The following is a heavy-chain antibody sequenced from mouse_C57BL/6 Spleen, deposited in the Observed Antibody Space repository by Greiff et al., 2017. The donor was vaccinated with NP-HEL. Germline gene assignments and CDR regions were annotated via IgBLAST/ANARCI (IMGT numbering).Heavy chain of an antibody. CDR2: INPSTGGT. Sequence: EVKLMESGPELVKPGASVKISCKASGYSFTGYYMNWVKQSPEKSLEWIGEINPSTGGTTYNQKFKAKATLTVDKSSSTAYMQLKSLTSEDSAVYYCASGRNYYGSSSSYWYFDVWGTGTTVTVSS. CDR3: ASGRNYYGSSSSYWYFDV. D-gene: IGHD1-1*01. CDR1: GYSFTGYY. V-gene: IGHV1-42*01. J-gene: IGHJ1*03.